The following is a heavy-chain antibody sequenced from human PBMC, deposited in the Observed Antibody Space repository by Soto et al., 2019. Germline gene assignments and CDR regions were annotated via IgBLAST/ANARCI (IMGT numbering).Heavy chain of an antibody. D-gene: IGHD5-12*01. CDR2: ISGTGGSA. V-gene: IGHV3-23*01. Sequence: GGSPGLCCAASRYRLSSSSMKWVRQSPGKGLEWASVISGTGGSASYADSVQCRFTTSRDNSNNTLYLQINRLRAEDTAIYACVREGIGRHSRGSFDFRGPAAIVT. J-gene: IGHJ3*01. CDR1: RYRLSSSS. CDR3: VREGIGRHSRGSFDF.